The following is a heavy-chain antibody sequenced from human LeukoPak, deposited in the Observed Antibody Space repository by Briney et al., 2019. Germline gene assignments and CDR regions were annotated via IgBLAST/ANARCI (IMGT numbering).Heavy chain of an antibody. J-gene: IGHJ4*02. CDR1: GFTFSNYD. CDR3: AKGGRRGYSSYERGYFDH. V-gene: IGHV3-30*02. CDR2: IEYGGSKQ. Sequence: GGSLRLSCAASGFTFSNYDMYWVRQAPGKGLEWVAFIEYGGSKQNYADSVKGRLTISRDNSKNTLYLQMNSLRTEDTAVYYCAKGGRRGYSSYERGYFDHWGQGTLVTVSS. D-gene: IGHD5-12*01.